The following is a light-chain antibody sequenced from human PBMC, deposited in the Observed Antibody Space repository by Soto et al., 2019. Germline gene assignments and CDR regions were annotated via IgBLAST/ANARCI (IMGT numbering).Light chain of an antibody. CDR1: SSNIASNY. V-gene: IGLV1-47*01. CDR3: AAWDDSLSSHV. J-gene: IGLJ1*01. CDR2: KSN. Sequence: QSALTQPPSASGTPGQRVTISCSGSSSNIASNYVYWYQQFPGTAPKLLIHKSNQRPSGVPDRFSGSKSGTSASLAIGGLRSEDEADYYCAAWDDSLSSHVFGTGTKVTVL.